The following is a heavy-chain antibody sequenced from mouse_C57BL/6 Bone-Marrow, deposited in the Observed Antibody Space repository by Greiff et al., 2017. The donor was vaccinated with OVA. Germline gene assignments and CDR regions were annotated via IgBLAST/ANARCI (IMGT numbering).Heavy chain of an antibody. D-gene: IGHD1-1*01. Sequence: EVHLVESGGGLVQPGESLKLSCESNEYEFPSHDMSWVRKTPEKRLELVAAINSDGGSTYYPDTMERRFIISRDNTKKTLYLQMSSLRSEDTALYYCARAGTTVVDYYAMDYWGQGTSVTVSS. CDR3: ARAGTTVVDYYAMDY. CDR1: EYEFPSHD. CDR2: INSDGGST. V-gene: IGHV5-2*01. J-gene: IGHJ4*01.